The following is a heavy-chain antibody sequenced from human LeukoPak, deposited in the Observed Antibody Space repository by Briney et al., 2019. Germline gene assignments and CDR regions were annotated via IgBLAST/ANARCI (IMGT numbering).Heavy chain of an antibody. CDR1: GGSISSYY. D-gene: IGHD6-13*01. CDR3: VGAPAGLYFDY. V-gene: IGHV4-39*01. CDR2: IYYSGIT. Sequence: VKPSETLSLTCTVSGGSISSYYWGWIRQPPGKGLEWIGSIYYSGITYYNPSLKSRVTISVDTSKNLFSLKLTSVTAADTAVYYCVGAPAGLYFDYWGQGTLVAVSS. J-gene: IGHJ4*02.